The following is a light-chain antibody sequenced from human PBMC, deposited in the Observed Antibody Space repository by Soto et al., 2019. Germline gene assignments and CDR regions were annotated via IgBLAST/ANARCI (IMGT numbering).Light chain of an antibody. CDR2: EVS. CDR1: SSDVGGHDY. Sequence: QSALTQPASVSGSPGQSITISCTGTSSDVGGHDYVSWYQQHPGKAPKLMIYEVSYRPSGVSNRFSGSKSGITASLTISGLQAEDEADYYCTSYTSSNTVLFGGGTKLTVL. CDR3: TSYTSSNTVL. V-gene: IGLV2-14*01. J-gene: IGLJ2*01.